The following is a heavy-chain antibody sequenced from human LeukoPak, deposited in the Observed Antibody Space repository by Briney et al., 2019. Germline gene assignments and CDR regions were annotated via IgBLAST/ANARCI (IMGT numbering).Heavy chain of an antibody. CDR1: GGSISSVSYY. J-gene: IGHJ4*02. Sequence: SQTLSLTCTVSGGSISSVSYYWGWIRQPAGKGLEWIGRIYTSGSTTYNPSLKSRVTISIDTSKNHFSLELSSVTAADTAVYYSAREASYCGGDCSFDYWGQGTLVTVSS. CDR3: AREASYCGGDCSFDY. CDR2: IYTSGST. D-gene: IGHD2-21*02. V-gene: IGHV4-61*02.